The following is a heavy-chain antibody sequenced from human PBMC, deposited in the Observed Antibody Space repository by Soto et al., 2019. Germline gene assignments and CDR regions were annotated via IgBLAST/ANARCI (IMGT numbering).Heavy chain of an antibody. CDR3: ARVFGFGGMDV. J-gene: IGHJ6*02. CDR1: GGSITSGDYY. CDR2: IFYSGST. D-gene: IGHD3-10*01. V-gene: IGHV4-30-4*01. Sequence: SETMSLTCNVSGGSITSGDYYWNWIRQPPGKGLEWIGYIFYSGSTYYNPSLKSRVTISVDTSKNQFSLKLSSVTAADTAVYYCARVFGFGGMDVWGQGTTVTVSS.